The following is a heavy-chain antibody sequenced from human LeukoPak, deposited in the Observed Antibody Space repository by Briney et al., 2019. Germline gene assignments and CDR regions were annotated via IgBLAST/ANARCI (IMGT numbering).Heavy chain of an antibody. CDR2: IKSKTDGGTT. D-gene: IGHD5-18*01. CDR1: GFTFSNAW. V-gene: IGHV3-15*01. J-gene: IGHJ6*03. CDR3: TTDLYSYGISNYYYYMDV. Sequence: PGGSLRLSCAASGFTFSNAWMSWVRQAPGKGLEWVGRIKSKTDGGTTDYAAPVKGRFTISRDDSKNTLYLQMNSLKTEDTAVYYCTTDLYSYGISNYYYYMDVWGKGTTVTVSS.